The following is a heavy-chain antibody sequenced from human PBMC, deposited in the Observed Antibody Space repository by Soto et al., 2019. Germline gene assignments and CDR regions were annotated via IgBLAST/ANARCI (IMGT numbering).Heavy chain of an antibody. CDR3: ARLLRYFDWPRYYFDY. Sequence: QVQLQESGPGLVKASGTLSLTCDVSGGSISSSNWWSWVRQPPGKGLEWIGEINHSGYTDHNPSLKSRVTISVDKSKNQFSLNLNSVTAADTAVYYCARLLRYFDWPRYYFDYWGQGALVTVSS. CDR2: INHSGYT. V-gene: IGHV4-4*02. J-gene: IGHJ4*02. D-gene: IGHD3-9*01. CDR1: GGSISSSNW.